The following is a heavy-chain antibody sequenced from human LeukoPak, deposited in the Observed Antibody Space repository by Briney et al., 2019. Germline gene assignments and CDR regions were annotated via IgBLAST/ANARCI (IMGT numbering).Heavy chain of an antibody. V-gene: IGHV3-74*01. J-gene: IGHJ4*02. Sequence: GGSLRLSCAASGFTFSSYWMHWVRQAPGKGPVWVARTNRDGSSTAYADSVKGRFTISKDNAKNTLYPLMNSLRAEDTAVYYCARDSVEWYIFDYWGQGTLVTASS. CDR2: TNRDGSST. CDR3: ARDSVEWYIFDY. CDR1: GFTFSSYW. D-gene: IGHD3-3*01.